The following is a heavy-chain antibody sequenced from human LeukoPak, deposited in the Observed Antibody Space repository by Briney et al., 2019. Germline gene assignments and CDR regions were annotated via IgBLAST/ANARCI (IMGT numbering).Heavy chain of an antibody. V-gene: IGHV1-69*13. Sequence: GASVKVSCKASGYTFTSYGISWVRQAPGQGLEWMGGIIPIFGTANYAQKFQGRVTITADESTSTAYMELSSLRSEDTAVYYCAMGYGSGSYYQDYYYGMDVWGQGTTVTVSS. CDR2: IIPIFGTA. J-gene: IGHJ6*02. CDR1: GYTFTSYG. D-gene: IGHD3-10*01. CDR3: AMGYGSGSYYQDYYYGMDV.